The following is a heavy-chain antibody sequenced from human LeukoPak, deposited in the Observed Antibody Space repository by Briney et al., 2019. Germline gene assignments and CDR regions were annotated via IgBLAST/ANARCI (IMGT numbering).Heavy chain of an antibody. J-gene: IGHJ4*02. V-gene: IGHV3-23*01. CDR3: AKGSGSIAVDKLCVY. CDR2: ISGSGGST. D-gene: IGHD6-19*01. Sequence: GGSLRLSCAASGFTFSSYAMSWVRQAPGKGLEWVSVISGSGGSTYYADSVKGRFTISRDNSKNTLFLQMNSLRAEDTAIYYCAKGSGSIAVDKLCVYWGQGTLVTVSS. CDR1: GFTFSSYA.